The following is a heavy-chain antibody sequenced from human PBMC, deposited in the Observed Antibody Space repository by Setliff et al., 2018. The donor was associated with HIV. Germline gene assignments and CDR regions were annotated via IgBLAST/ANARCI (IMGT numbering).Heavy chain of an antibody. CDR3: ARVPVADDSSGWYGNWYFDL. Sequence: ASVKVSCKASGYTLTNNDINWLRQVAGQGLEWIGWMSGINDAGGSAQKFQGRVTMTRDTSISTAYMGLSSLRSEDTAVYYCARVPVADDSSGWYGNWYFDLWGPGTLVTVSS. CDR1: GYTLTNND. V-gene: IGHV1-8*01. J-gene: IGHJ2*01. CDR2: MSGINDAG. D-gene: IGHD6-19*01.